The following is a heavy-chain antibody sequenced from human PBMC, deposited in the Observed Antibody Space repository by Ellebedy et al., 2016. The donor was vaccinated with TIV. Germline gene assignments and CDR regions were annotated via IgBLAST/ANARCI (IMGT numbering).Heavy chain of an antibody. J-gene: IGHJ4*02. CDR1: GFTFSNYA. CDR2: FSTSRSHI. D-gene: IGHD3-22*01. CDR3: ARHKRESGFGV. V-gene: IGHV3-21*01. Sequence: PGGSLRLSCAASGFTFSNYAMNWVRQAPGKGLEWVSSFSTSRSHIFQADSVTGRFTISRDDAQNSLYLKMNSLKAEDTAYYYCARHKRESGFGVWGQGTLVTVSS.